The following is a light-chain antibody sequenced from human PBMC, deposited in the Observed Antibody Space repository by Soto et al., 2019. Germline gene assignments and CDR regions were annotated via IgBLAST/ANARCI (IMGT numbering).Light chain of an antibody. Sequence: DTVLTQSPGTLSLSPGERATLSCRASQSVSSNYLAWYQQKPGQAPRLLISGASTRATGIPDRFSGSGSGTDFTLTISRLEPEDFATYYCQQYNSYYRPFGQGTKVEIK. J-gene: IGKJ1*01. V-gene: IGKV3-20*01. CDR2: GAS. CDR1: QSVSSNY. CDR3: QQYNSYYRP.